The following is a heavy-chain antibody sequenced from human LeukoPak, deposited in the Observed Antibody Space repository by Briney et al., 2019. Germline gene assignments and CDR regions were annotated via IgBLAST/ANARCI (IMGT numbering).Heavy chain of an antibody. CDR2: ISGSGGST. CDR3: ARASGAGWLTP. Sequence: GGSLRLSCAASGFTFSSYAMSWVRQAPGKGLEWVSAISGSGGSTYYADSVKGRFTISRDNAKNSPYLQLTSLRAEDTAVYYCARASGAGWLTPWGQGTLVTVSS. CDR1: GFTFSSYA. D-gene: IGHD3-22*01. J-gene: IGHJ4*02. V-gene: IGHV3-23*01.